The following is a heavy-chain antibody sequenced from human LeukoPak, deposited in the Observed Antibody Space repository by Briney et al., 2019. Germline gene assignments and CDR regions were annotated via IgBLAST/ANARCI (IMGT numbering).Heavy chain of an antibody. D-gene: IGHD5-12*01. CDR2: IYYSGST. Sequence: KASETLSLTCTVSGGSISSYYWSWIRQPPGKGLEWIGYIYYSGSTNYNPSLKSRVTISVDTSKNQFSLKLSSVTAADTAVYYCARAGGYDLPYYYYGMDVWGQGTTVTVSS. CDR1: GGSISSYY. CDR3: ARAGGYDLPYYYYGMDV. J-gene: IGHJ6*02. V-gene: IGHV4-59*01.